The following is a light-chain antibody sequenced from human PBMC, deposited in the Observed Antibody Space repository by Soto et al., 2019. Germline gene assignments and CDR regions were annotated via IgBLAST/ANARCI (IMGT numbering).Light chain of an antibody. CDR2: DAS. CDR1: QDITNY. CDR3: QQYDNVPFT. Sequence: DIQMTQSPSSLSASVGDRVTITCRASQDITNYLNWYQQKPGKAPKLLIYDASNLETGVPSRFSGSGSGTDFTFTINSLQPEDIATYYCQQYDNVPFTFGPGTKVDIK. J-gene: IGKJ3*01. V-gene: IGKV1-33*01.